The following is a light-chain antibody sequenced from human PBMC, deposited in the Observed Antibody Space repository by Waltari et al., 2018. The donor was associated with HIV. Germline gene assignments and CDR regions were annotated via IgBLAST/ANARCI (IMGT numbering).Light chain of an antibody. Sequence: SYELTQPPSVSVSPGQTASITCSGEKLGEQYACCYQQKPGQSPVVVCYQDRKRRAVIPERISGCNSGNTATLTINGTKDMEEADYYCQAWDSSTGIFGGGTRVTVL. CDR2: QDR. CDR1: KLGEQY. V-gene: IGLV3-1*01. J-gene: IGLJ2*01. CDR3: QAWDSSTGI.